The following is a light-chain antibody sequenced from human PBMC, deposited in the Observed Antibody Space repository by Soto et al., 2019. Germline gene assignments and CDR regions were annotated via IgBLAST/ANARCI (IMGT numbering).Light chain of an antibody. J-gene: IGKJ1*01. CDR3: HQYGSAPWT. CDR2: GAS. CDR1: QSVTSSY. Sequence: EIVLTQSPGTLSLSPGERATLTCRASQSVTSSYLAWYQQKLGQAPRLLIYGASSRATGIPDRLSGSGSGTDFTLTISRLEPEDFAVYYCHQYGSAPWTVGQGTKVEIK. V-gene: IGKV3-20*01.